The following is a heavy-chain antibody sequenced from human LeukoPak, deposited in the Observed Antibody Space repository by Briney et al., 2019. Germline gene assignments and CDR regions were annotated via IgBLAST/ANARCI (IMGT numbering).Heavy chain of an antibody. CDR1: GFTFSSYS. Sequence: PGGSLRLSCAASGFTFSSYSMNWVRQAPGKGLEWVSYISSSSSTIHYADSVKGRFTISRDSAKNSLYLQMNSLRVEDTAVYYCVRDLDSVAFFWGQGTLVTVSS. D-gene: IGHD1-1*01. CDR2: ISSSSSTI. J-gene: IGHJ4*02. V-gene: IGHV3-48*01. CDR3: VRDLDSVAFF.